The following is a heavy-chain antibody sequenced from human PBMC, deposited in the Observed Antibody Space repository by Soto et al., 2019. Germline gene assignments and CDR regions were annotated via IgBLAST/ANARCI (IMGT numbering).Heavy chain of an antibody. J-gene: IGHJ6*02. CDR3: AKGTRELFRYYYGMDV. Sequence: PGGSLRLSCAASGFTFSNYGIHWVRQAPGKGLEWVSVIRHSGGSTYYADSVKGRFTISRDNSKNTLYLQMNSLRAEDTAVYYCAKGTRELFRYYYGMDVWGQGTTVTVSS. CDR2: IRHSGGST. CDR1: GFTFSNYG. V-gene: IGHV3-23*01. D-gene: IGHD3-10*01.